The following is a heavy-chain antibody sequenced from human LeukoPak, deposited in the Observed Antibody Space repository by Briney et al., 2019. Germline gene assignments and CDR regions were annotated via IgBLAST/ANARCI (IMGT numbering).Heavy chain of an antibody. V-gene: IGHV3-74*01. CDR1: GFIFSRYW. CDR2: INSDGSTT. Sequence: GGSLRLSCATSGFIFSRYWMHWVRQAPGKGLVWVSRINSDGSTTTYADSVRGRFTISRDNAKNRLFLQMNSMRAEDTAVYFCAREAVGDVLDYWGQGTLVTVSS. J-gene: IGHJ4*02. D-gene: IGHD4-17*01. CDR3: AREAVGDVLDY.